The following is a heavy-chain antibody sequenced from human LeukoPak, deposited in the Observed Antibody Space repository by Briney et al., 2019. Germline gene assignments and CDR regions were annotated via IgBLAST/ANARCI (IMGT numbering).Heavy chain of an antibody. D-gene: IGHD2-15*01. J-gene: IGHJ4*02. CDR2: IYYSGST. Sequence: PSETLSLTCTVSGGSISSSNFYWGWIRQPPGKGLEWIGSIYYSGSTYYNPSLKSRVTISVDTSKNQFSLKLSSVTAADTAVYYCARRYCSGGSCYLQAFDYWGQGTLVTVSS. V-gene: IGHV4-39*07. CDR1: GGSISSSNFY. CDR3: ARRYCSGGSCYLQAFDY.